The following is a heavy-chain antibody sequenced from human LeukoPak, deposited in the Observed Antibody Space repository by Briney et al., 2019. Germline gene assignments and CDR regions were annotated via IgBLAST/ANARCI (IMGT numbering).Heavy chain of an antibody. J-gene: IGHJ6*03. Sequence: ASVKVSCKASGYTFTSYDINWVRQAPGQGLEWMGWMNPNSGNTGSAQKFQGRVTMTRNTSISTASMELSSLRSEDTAVYYCARADYDYVWGSLYLRYYMDVWGKGTTVTVSS. CDR1: GYTFTSYD. CDR2: MNPNSGNT. D-gene: IGHD3-16*01. CDR3: ARADYDYVWGSLYLRYYMDV. V-gene: IGHV1-8*01.